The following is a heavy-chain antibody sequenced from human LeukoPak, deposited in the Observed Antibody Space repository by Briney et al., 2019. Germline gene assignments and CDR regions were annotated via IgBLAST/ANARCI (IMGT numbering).Heavy chain of an antibody. J-gene: IGHJ1*01. D-gene: IGHD6-13*01. Sequence: GGSLRLSCAASGFTFSSFAMNWVRQAPGKGLEWVSSNADSVKGRFTISRDNSKNTLYLQMNSLRAEDTAVYYCAKDRIAAAGTFQHWGQGTLVTVSS. CDR3: AKDRIAAAGTFQH. CDR1: GFTFSSFA. V-gene: IGHV3-23*01.